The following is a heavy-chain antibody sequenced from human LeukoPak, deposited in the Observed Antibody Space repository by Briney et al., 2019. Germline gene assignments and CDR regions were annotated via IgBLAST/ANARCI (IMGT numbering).Heavy chain of an antibody. V-gene: IGHV4-34*01. J-gene: IGHJ6*02. CDR2: INHSGST. CDR1: GGSFSGYY. D-gene: IGHD1-1*01. Sequence: SETLSLTCAVYGGSFSGYYWSWIRQPPGKGLEWIGEINHSGSTNYNPSLKSRVTISVDTSKNQFSMKLSSVTAVDTAVYYCGTSRSSYYYYGMDVWGQGTTVTVSS. CDR3: GTSRSSYYYYGMDV.